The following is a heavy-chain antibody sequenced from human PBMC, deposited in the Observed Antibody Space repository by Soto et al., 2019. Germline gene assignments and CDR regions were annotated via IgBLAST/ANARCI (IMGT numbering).Heavy chain of an antibody. CDR1: GFTFSSYS. Sequence: LRLSCAASGFTFSSYSMNWVRQAPGKGLEWVSYISSSSSTIYYADSVKGRFTISRDNAKNSLYLQMNSLRDEDTAVYYCARDPVYCSSTSCYTFGMDVWGQGTTVTVSS. CDR3: ARDPVYCSSTSCYTFGMDV. D-gene: IGHD2-2*02. CDR2: ISSSSSTI. V-gene: IGHV3-48*02. J-gene: IGHJ6*02.